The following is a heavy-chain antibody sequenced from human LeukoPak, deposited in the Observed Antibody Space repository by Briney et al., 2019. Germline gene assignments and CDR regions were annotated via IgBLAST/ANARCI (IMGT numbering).Heavy chain of an antibody. V-gene: IGHV1-18*01. CDR3: ARDDDDYYNSRGSLYWFDS. CDR2: ISAYNGNT. J-gene: IGHJ5*01. Sequence: ASVTVSCKASGYTFTSYGISWVRQAPGQGLEWMCWISAYNGNTNYAQKLQGRVTMTTDTSTNTAYMELSSLRADDTAVYYCARDDDDYYNSRGSLYWFDSWGQGTLVTVSS. CDR1: GYTFTSYG. D-gene: IGHD3-22*01.